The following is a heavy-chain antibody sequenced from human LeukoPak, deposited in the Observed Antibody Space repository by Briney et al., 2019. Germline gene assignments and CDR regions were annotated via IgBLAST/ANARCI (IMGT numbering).Heavy chain of an antibody. CDR2: ISGSGGST. CDR3: AKDAYYYDSSPEDY. J-gene: IGHJ4*02. CDR1: GFTFSSYA. Sequence: PGGSLRLSCAASGFTFSSYAMSWVRQAPGKGLEWVSAISGSGGSTYHADSVKGRFTISRDNSKNTLYLQMNSLRAEDTAVYYCAKDAYYYDSSPEDYWGQGTLVTVSS. V-gene: IGHV3-23*01. D-gene: IGHD3-22*01.